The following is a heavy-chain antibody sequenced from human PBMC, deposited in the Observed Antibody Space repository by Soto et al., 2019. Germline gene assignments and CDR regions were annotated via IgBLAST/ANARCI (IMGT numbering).Heavy chain of an antibody. CDR2: IYTSGST. J-gene: IGHJ5*02. CDR3: ARDPGIAVAGTVGWFDP. CDR1: GGSISSYY. Sequence: LSLTCTVSGGSISSYYWSWIRQPAGKGLEWIGRIYTSGSTNYNPSLKSRVTMSVDTSKNQFSLKLSSVTAADTAVYYCARDPGIAVAGTVGWFDPWGQETLVTVSS. D-gene: IGHD6-19*01. V-gene: IGHV4-4*07.